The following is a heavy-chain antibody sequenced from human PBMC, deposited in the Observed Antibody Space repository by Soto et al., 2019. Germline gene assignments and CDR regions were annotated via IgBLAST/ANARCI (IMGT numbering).Heavy chain of an antibody. CDR1: GYTFTGYY. V-gene: IGHV1-2*04. CDR3: ARGPKDYYYGSGTSDC. CDR2: MNPNIGGT. J-gene: IGHJ4*02. Sequence: ASVKVSCKASGYTFTGYYMHWVRQAPGQGLEWMGWMNPNIGGTNYAQKFQGWVTMTRDTSISTAYMELSRLRSDDTAVYYCARGPKDYYYGSGTSDCWGKGNMVNVSS. D-gene: IGHD3-10*01.